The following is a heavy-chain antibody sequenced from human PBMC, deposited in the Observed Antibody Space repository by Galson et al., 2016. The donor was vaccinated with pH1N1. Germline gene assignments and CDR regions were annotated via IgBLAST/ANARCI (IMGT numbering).Heavy chain of an antibody. Sequence: SLRLSCAASGFTFSNYGMHWVRQAPGKGLEWVALIWYDGSNKYYADSVKGRFTISRDNSKNTLYLQMNSLRAEDTAVYYCAKHDGSGYYYSRRLHWGQGTLVTVSS. CDR3: AKHDGSGYYYSRRLH. J-gene: IGHJ4*02. CDR2: IWYDGSNK. V-gene: IGHV3-33*06. CDR1: GFTFSNYG. D-gene: IGHD3-3*01.